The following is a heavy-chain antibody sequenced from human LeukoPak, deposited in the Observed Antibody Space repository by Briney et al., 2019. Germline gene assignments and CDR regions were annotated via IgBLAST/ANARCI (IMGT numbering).Heavy chain of an antibody. Sequence: SETLSLTCTVSAGSITSYYCGWIRRPPGKGRKWIGYIYYSGSTNSNPSLKSRVTISVDTSKNQFSLKLTAVTAADTAVYYCARGELRYYYYYYPLDVWGQGTTVTVSS. CDR1: AGSITSYY. J-gene: IGHJ6*02. V-gene: IGHV4-59*01. CDR2: IYYSGST. CDR3: ARGELRYYYYYYPLDV. D-gene: IGHD1-7*01.